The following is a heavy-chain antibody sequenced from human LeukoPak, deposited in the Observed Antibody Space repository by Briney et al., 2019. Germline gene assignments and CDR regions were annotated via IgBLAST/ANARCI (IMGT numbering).Heavy chain of an antibody. Sequence: GGSLRLSCAASGFAFSDYSMNWVRQAPGKGLEWVSYISSSDNTIHYADSVKGRFTISRDNAKNSLYLQMNSLRAEDTAVYYCARAGYSSSRGGLDYWGQGTLVTVSS. CDR3: ARAGYSSSRGGLDY. J-gene: IGHJ4*02. CDR2: ISSSDNTI. CDR1: GFAFSDYS. V-gene: IGHV3-48*04. D-gene: IGHD6-13*01.